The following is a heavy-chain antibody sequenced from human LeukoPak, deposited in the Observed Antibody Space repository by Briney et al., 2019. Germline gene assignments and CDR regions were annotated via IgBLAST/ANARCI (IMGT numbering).Heavy chain of an antibody. V-gene: IGHV3-23*01. CDR3: AKSLFTSATGTGRAFHI. CDR1: GFTFSKFP. J-gene: IGHJ3*02. CDR2: TSASGDVT. Sequence: GVLRLSCAASGFTFSKFPMGWVRQAPGRGLEWVSATSASGDVTFYADSLRGRFTNSRDNSKSTLYLQMNGLRAEDTAIFYCAKSLFTSATGTGRAFHIWGQGTRVTVSS. D-gene: IGHD1-1*01.